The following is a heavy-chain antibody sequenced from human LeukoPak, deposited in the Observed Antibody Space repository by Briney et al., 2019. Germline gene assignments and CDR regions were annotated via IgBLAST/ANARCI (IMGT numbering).Heavy chain of an antibody. D-gene: IGHD3-3*01. Sequence: GGSLRLSCSASGFTFSTYWMSWVRQAPGKGLEWVANMRRDGNEIYYLDSVRGRFTISRDNAKNSLYLQMNSLRAEDTAVYYCARGADYDFWSGYSVGYYGMDVWGQGTTVTVSS. J-gene: IGHJ6*02. CDR3: ARGADYDFWSGYSVGYYGMDV. CDR1: GFTFSTYW. V-gene: IGHV3-7*04. CDR2: MRRDGNEI.